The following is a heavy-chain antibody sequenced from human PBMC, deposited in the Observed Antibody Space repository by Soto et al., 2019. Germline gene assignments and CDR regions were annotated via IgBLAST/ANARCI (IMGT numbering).Heavy chain of an antibody. J-gene: IGHJ4*02. CDR1: GYTFNRYA. V-gene: IGHV1-18*01. Sequence: ASVKVSCKASGYTFNRYAISWVRQAPGQGLEWMGWVSAYNGNTNYAQKLQGRVTMTTDTSTSTAYMELRSLRSDDTAVYYCARLYYYDSSGYYYVEDFWGQGTLVTVSS. CDR3: ARLYYYDSSGYYYVEDF. CDR2: VSAYNGNT. D-gene: IGHD3-22*01.